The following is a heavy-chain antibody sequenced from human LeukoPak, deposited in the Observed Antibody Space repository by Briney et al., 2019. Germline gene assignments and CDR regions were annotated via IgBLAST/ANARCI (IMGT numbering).Heavy chain of an antibody. CDR3: AKERDTAMVTIDY. Sequence: PGGSLRLSCAASGFTFSSDGMHWVRQAPGKGLEWVAFIRYDGSNKYYADSVKGRFTISRDNSKNTLYLQMNSLRAEDTAVYYCAKERDTAMVTIDYWGQGTLVTVSS. CDR2: IRYDGSNK. V-gene: IGHV3-30*02. D-gene: IGHD5-18*01. J-gene: IGHJ4*02. CDR1: GFTFSSDG.